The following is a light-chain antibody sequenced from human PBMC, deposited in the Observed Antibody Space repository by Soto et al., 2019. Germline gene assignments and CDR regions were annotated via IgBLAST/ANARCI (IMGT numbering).Light chain of an antibody. CDR1: ENVSNNY. CDR3: QQYGSSPPYT. J-gene: IGKJ2*01. Sequence: VLTQSPGTLSLSPGERATLSCRASENVSNNYLAWYQQKPGQAPRLLIFGSSERAAGIPDRFSGSGSGTDFTLTISRLEPEDFAVYYCQQYGSSPPYTFVQGTKLEIK. CDR2: GSS. V-gene: IGKV3-20*01.